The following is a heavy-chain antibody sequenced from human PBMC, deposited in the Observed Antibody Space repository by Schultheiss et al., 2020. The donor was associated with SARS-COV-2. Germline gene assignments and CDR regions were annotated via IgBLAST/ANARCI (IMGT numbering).Heavy chain of an antibody. V-gene: IGHV4-34*01. CDR1: GGSFSGYY. J-gene: IGHJ5*02. D-gene: IGHD6-19*01. CDR3: AREGGSGWFYGFDP. Sequence: SETLSLTCAVYGGSFSGYYWSWIRQPPGKGLEWIGSIYHSGSTNYNPSLKSRVTMSVDTSKNQFSLKLSSVTAADTAVYYCAREGGSGWFYGFDPWGQGALVTVSS. CDR2: IYHSGST.